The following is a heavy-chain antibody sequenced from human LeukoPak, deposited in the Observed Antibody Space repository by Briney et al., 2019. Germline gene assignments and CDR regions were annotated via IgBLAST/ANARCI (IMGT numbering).Heavy chain of an antibody. CDR1: GYTFTSYG. CDR3: ARGWEQPFDY. Sequence: ASVKVSCKASGYTFTSYGISWVRQAPGQGLEWMGWISAYNGNTNYAQKFQGRVTITADESTSTAYMELSSLISEDTAVYYCARGWEQPFDYWGQGTLVTVSS. D-gene: IGHD1-26*01. CDR2: ISAYNGNT. V-gene: IGHV1-18*01. J-gene: IGHJ4*02.